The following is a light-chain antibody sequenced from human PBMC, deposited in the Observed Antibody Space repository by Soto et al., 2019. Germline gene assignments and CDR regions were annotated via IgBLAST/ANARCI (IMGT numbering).Light chain of an antibody. CDR2: GAS. CDR3: QQYGSSPLS. V-gene: IGKV3-20*01. J-gene: IGKJ4*01. CDR1: QSVSSSY. Sequence: IVLTQSPVTLSLSPGQRATLSCRASQSVSSSYLAWYQQKPGQAPRLLIYGASNRATGIPDRFSGSGSGTDFTLTISRLGPEDLAVYYCQQYGSSPLSFGGGTKVDIK.